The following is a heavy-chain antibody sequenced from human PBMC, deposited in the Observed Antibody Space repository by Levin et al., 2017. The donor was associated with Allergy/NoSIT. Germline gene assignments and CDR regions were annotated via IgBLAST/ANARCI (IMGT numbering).Heavy chain of an antibody. V-gene: IGHV3-23*01. J-gene: IGHJ4*02. CDR2: ISGGDGRT. Sequence: QRGESLKISCAASGFTFSSYAMSWVRQAPGKGLEWVSAISGGDGRTYYAESVKGRFTISRDDSKNTVYLQMSSLRAEDTAVYYCAKLFSPLGYLSSPFDYWGQGSLLTVSS. D-gene: IGHD3-16*02. CDR3: AKLFSPLGYLSSPFDY. CDR1: GFTFSSYA.